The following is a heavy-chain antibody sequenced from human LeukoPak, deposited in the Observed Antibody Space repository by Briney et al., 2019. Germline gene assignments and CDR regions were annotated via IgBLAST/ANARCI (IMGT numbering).Heavy chain of an antibody. V-gene: IGHV3-30*18. Sequence: GGSLRLSCAASGFTFSSYGMHWVRQAPGKGLEWVAVISYDGSNKYYADSVKGRFTISRDNSKNTLYLQMNSLRAEDTAVYYCAKARAYCSSTSCYTGAAADYYYYGMDVWGQGTTVTVSS. D-gene: IGHD2-2*02. CDR3: AKARAYCSSTSCYTGAAADYYYYGMDV. CDR1: GFTFSSYG. CDR2: ISYDGSNK. J-gene: IGHJ6*02.